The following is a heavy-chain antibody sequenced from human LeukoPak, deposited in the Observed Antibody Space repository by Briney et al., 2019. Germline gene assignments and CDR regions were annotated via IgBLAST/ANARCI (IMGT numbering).Heavy chain of an antibody. CDR1: RYSFTRFG. Sequence: ASVKVSCKASRYSFTRFGITWVRQAPGQGLEWMGWISALYGHTNYAQKFQGRVTMTTDTSTRTAYMELRRMRSDDTAVYYCARDFYHGHCAGLSCFLLDSWGQGALVIVSS. D-gene: IGHD2-8*02. CDR3: ARDFYHGHCAGLSCFLLDS. V-gene: IGHV1-18*01. CDR2: ISALYGHT. J-gene: IGHJ4*02.